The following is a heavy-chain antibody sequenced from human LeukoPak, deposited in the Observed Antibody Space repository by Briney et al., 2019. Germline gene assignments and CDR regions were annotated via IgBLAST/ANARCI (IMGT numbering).Heavy chain of an antibody. J-gene: IGHJ6*03. CDR1: GFTFSSYW. V-gene: IGHV3-7*01. CDR2: IKQDGSEK. Sequence: PGGSLRLSCAASGFTFSSYWMSWVRRAPGKGLEWVANIKQDGSEKYYVDSVKGRFTISRDNAKNSLYLQMNSLRAEDTAVYYCARRGEFGLYGDYDPRASWYYYMDVWGKGTTVTISS. CDR3: ARRGEFGLYGDYDPRASWYYYMDV. D-gene: IGHD4-17*01.